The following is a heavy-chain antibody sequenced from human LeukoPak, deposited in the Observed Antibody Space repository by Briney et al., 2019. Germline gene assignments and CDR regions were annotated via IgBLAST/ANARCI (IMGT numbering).Heavy chain of an antibody. J-gene: IGHJ3*02. CDR2: ISSSSSTI. Sequence: PGGSLRLSCAASGFTFSSYSMNWVRQAPGKGLEWVSYISSSSSTIYYADSVKGRFTISRDNAKNSLYLQMNSLRAEDTAVYYCAAPSPGLTFDIWGQGTMVTVSS. D-gene: IGHD4/OR15-4a*01. CDR3: AAPSPGLTFDI. CDR1: GFTFSSYS. V-gene: IGHV3-48*04.